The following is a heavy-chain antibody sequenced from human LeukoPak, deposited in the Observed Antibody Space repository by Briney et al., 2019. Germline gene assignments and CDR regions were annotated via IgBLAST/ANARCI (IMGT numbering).Heavy chain of an antibody. CDR2: IYFSGST. D-gene: IGHD4-23*01. CDR1: GGSINTNY. J-gene: IGHJ5*02. V-gene: IGHV4-59*01. Sequence: SETLSLTCTVSGGSINTNYWSWIRQPPGKGLEWIGYIYFSGSTNYNPSLESRVTISVDTSKDQFSLRLTSVTAADTAVYYCARETPHNWFDPWGQGTLVTVSS. CDR3: ARETPHNWFDP.